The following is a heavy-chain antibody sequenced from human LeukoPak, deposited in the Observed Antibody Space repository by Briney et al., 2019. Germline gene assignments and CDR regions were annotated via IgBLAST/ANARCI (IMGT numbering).Heavy chain of an antibody. Sequence: SQTLSLTCTVTGGSISSDNYFWSCLRQHPGKRLKWLGYLYHSGSAYYNPSLKSRLTISVDTSKNQFSLKLNSVIAADTAVYYCAREVNEPASTDAFDIWGQGTMVTVSS. CDR3: AREVNEPASTDAFDI. CDR1: GGSISSDNYF. CDR2: LYHSGSA. D-gene: IGHD2-15*01. V-gene: IGHV4-31*03. J-gene: IGHJ3*02.